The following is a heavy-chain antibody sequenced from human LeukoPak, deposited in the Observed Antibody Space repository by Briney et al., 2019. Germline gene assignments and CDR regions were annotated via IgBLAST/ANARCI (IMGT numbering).Heavy chain of an antibody. CDR2: INPNSDDT. Sequence: ASVKVSCKASGYTFTGNYMHWVRQAPGQGLEWMGWINPNSDDTNYAQKFQGRVTMTRDTSISTAYMELSRLRSDDTAVYYCARVFRKIGIAADGGHPTLFDYWGQGTLVTVSS. V-gene: IGHV1-2*02. CDR1: GYTFTGNY. J-gene: IGHJ4*02. D-gene: IGHD6-13*01. CDR3: ARVFRKIGIAADGGHPTLFDY.